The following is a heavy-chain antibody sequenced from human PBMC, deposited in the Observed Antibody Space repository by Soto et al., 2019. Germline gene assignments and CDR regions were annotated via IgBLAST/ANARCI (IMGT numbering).Heavy chain of an antibody. CDR2: MNPNSGNT. Sequence: GASVKVSCKASGYTFTSYDINWVRQATGQGLEWMGWMNPNSGNTGYAQKFQGRVTMTRNTSISTAYMELSSLRSEDTAVYYCAREYSSSHDFDYWGQGTLVTVSS. D-gene: IGHD6-6*01. V-gene: IGHV1-8*01. CDR1: GYTFTSYD. CDR3: AREYSSSHDFDY. J-gene: IGHJ4*02.